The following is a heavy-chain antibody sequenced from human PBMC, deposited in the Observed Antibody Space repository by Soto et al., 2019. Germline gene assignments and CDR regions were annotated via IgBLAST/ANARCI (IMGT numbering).Heavy chain of an antibody. D-gene: IGHD2-2*01. Sequence: GGSLRLSCAASGFTFSSYGMHWVRQAPGKGLEWVAVIWYDGSNKYYADSVKGRFTISRDNSKNTLYLQMNSLRAEDTAVYYCAILWDIVVVPAAMGLDYWGQGTLVTVSS. CDR1: GFTFSSYG. CDR2: IWYDGSNK. CDR3: AILWDIVVVPAAMGLDY. J-gene: IGHJ4*02. V-gene: IGHV3-33*08.